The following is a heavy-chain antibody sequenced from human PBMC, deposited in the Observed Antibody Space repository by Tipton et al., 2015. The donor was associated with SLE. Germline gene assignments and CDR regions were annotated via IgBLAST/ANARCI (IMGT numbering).Heavy chain of an antibody. Sequence: LRLSCAVYGGSLSGYYWSWIRQPPGKGLEWIGEINHSGSTNYNPSLKSRVTISVDTSKNQFSLKLSSVTAADTAVYYCARGGHDFWPGSGSGEDYWGQGTLVTVSS. J-gene: IGHJ4*02. CDR1: GGSLSGYY. V-gene: IGHV4-34*01. D-gene: IGHD3-3*01. CDR2: INHSGST. CDR3: ARGGHDFWPGSGSGEDY.